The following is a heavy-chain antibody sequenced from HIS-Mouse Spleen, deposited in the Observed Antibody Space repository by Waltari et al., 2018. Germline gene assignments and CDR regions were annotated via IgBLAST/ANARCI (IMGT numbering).Heavy chain of an antibody. Sequence: EVQLVESRGGLVQPGGSLRLSCAASGFTFSSYSMNWVGRAPGRGWKWVSYMRVSSRTSYYADSVKGRFTIARDNAKNSLYLQMNSLRAEDTAVYYCARGASGSYYLVSVSDYWGQGTLVTVSS. D-gene: IGHD1-26*01. J-gene: IGHJ4*02. CDR3: ARGASGSYYLVSVSDY. V-gene: IGHV3-48*01. CDR2: MRVSSRTS. CDR1: GFTFSSYS.